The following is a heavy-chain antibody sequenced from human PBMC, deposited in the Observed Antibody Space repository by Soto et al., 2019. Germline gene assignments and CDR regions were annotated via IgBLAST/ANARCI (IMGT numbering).Heavy chain of an antibody. CDR3: ARGNRVVPAALDY. CDR2: INHSGST. J-gene: IGHJ4*02. V-gene: IGHV4-34*01. D-gene: IGHD2-2*01. Sequence: SETLSLTCAVYGGSFSGYYWGWIRQPPGKGLEWIGEINHSGSTNYNPSLKSRVTISVDTSKNQFSLKLSSVTAADTAVYYCARGNRVVPAALDYWGQGTLVTVSS. CDR1: GGSFSGYY.